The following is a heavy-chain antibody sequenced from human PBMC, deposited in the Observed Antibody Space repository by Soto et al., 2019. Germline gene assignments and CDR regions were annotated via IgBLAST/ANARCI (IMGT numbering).Heavy chain of an antibody. V-gene: IGHV4-31*03. CDR2: IYYSGST. J-gene: IGHJ6*02. CDR3: ARDCGGACHYGMDV. CDR1: GGSISSGGYY. Sequence: QVQLQESGPGLVKPSQTLSLTCTVSGGSISSGGYYWSWIRQHPGKGLEWIGYIYYSGSTYYNPSLKSRVTRAVNTAKNQCSLQMSSVTAEDTAVYYCARDCGGACHYGMDVWGQGTTVTVSS. D-gene: IGHD2-21*02.